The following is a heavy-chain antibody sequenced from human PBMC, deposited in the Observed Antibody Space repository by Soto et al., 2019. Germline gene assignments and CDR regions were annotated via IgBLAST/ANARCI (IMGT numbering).Heavy chain of an antibody. CDR2: ITSAGNNI. CDR1: GFAFSNFG. Sequence: QVQLVESGGGVVQPGRSLRLSCKASGFAFSNFGMHWVRQTPGKGLEWVAIITSAGNNIYYGDSVKGRFTSSRDDSKSTLYLEMNDLRPEDTAVYYCSSHGDFVYWGQGTLVTVSS. CDR3: SSHGDFVY. V-gene: IGHV3-30*03. J-gene: IGHJ4*02.